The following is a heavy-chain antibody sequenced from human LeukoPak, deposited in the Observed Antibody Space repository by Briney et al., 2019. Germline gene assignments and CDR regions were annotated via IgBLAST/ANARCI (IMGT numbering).Heavy chain of an antibody. V-gene: IGHV3-23*01. J-gene: IGHJ4*02. Sequence: GGSRRLSCAASGITFSRYVMSWVRQAPGKGLEWVSLISGSGGNTYYADSVKGRFTISRDNSKNTLYLQMNSLRAEDTAVYYCAKDPTDSSGYYLYYFAFWGEATLVTVSS. D-gene: IGHD3-22*01. CDR2: ISGSGGNT. CDR3: AKDPTDSSGYYLYYFAF. CDR1: GITFSRYV.